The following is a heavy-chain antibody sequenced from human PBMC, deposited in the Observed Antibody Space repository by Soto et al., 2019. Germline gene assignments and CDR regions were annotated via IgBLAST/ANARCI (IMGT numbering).Heavy chain of an antibody. CDR2: ISYDGSNK. CDR3: ARDERGYPDY. J-gene: IGHJ4*02. D-gene: IGHD3-22*01. V-gene: IGHV3-30-3*01. Sequence: QVQLVESGGGVVQPGRSLRLSCAASGFTFSSYAMHWVRQDPGKGLEWVAVISYDGSNKYYADSVKGRFTISRDNSKNTLYLQMNSLRAEDTAVYYCARDERGYPDYWGQGTLVTVSS. CDR1: GFTFSSYA.